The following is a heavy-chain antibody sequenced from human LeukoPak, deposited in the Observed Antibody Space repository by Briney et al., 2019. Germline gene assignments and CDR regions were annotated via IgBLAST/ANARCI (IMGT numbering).Heavy chain of an antibody. CDR1: GYTFTSYY. CDR3: ARADIVVVPAATLRY. CDR2: INPSGGST. Sequence: GASVKVSCKASGYTFTSYYMHWVRQAPGQGLEWMGIINPSGGSTSYAQKFQGRVTMTRDTSTSTVYMELGSLRSEDTAVYYCARADIVVVPAATLRYWGQGTLVTVSS. V-gene: IGHV1-46*03. J-gene: IGHJ4*02. D-gene: IGHD2-2*01.